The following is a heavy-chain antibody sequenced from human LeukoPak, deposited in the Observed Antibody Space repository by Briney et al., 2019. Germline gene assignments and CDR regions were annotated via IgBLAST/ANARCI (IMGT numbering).Heavy chain of an antibody. J-gene: IGHJ4*02. D-gene: IGHD3-10*01. CDR3: ASWYYYGSGSYYNVEYFDY. CDR1: GYTFTGYY. Sequence: ASVKVSCKASGYTFTGYYMHWVRQAPGQGLEWMGWINPNSGGTNYAQKFQGRVTMTRDTSISTAYMELSRLRSDDTAAYYCASWYYYGSGSYYNVEYFDYWGQGTLVTVSS. V-gene: IGHV1-2*02. CDR2: INPNSGGT.